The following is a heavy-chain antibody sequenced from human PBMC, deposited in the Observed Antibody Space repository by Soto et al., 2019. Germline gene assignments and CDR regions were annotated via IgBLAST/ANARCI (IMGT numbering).Heavy chain of an antibody. V-gene: IGHV1-2*02. CDR3: ARPPGYISDWYYFDL. Sequence: QVQLVQSGAEVKKPGASVKVSCEAYGYSFIDYYIHWVRQAPGQGFEWMGRIRPKSGGTNYAQKFEGRVTMTWDTSLNTAYMELSSLKSDDTAVYYCARPPGYISDWYYFDLWGQGTRVTVSS. D-gene: IGHD3-9*01. CDR2: IRPKSGGT. CDR1: GYSFIDYY. J-gene: IGHJ4*02.